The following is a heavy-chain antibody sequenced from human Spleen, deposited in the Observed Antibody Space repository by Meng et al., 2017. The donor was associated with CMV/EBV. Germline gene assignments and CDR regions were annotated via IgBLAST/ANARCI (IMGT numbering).Heavy chain of an antibody. V-gene: IGHV3-21*01. Sequence: GESLKISCAASGLNFGSYSMNWVRQVSGKGLEWVSHISGSSSNVYYGDSVKGRFTISRDNGKNTLYLQMNSLRAEDTAVYYCVKDPHYDFWGQGTLVTVSS. J-gene: IGHJ4*02. D-gene: IGHD3-3*01. CDR3: VKDPHYDF. CDR2: ISGSSSNV. CDR1: GLNFGSYS.